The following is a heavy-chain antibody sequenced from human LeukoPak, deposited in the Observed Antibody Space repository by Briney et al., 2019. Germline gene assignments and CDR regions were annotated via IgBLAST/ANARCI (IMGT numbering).Heavy chain of an antibody. J-gene: IGHJ3*02. CDR2: ISSSSSYI. CDR1: VFTFSSYS. V-gene: IGHV3-21*01. Sequence: GGSLRLSCAASVFTFSSYSMNWVRQAPGKGLEWVSSISSSSSYIYYADSVKGRFTISRDNAKNSLYLQMNSPRAEDTAVYYCARFRGSGSYYDAFDIWGQGTMVTVSS. CDR3: ARFRGSGSYYDAFDI. D-gene: IGHD3-10*01.